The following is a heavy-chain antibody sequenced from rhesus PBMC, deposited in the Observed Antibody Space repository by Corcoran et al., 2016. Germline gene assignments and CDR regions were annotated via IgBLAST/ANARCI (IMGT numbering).Heavy chain of an antibody. D-gene: IGHD6-31*01. V-gene: IGHV4-80*01. CDR2: INGNSWSP. J-gene: IGHJ4*01. CDR1: GDFFSGYW. CDR3: ARSAAGCDF. Sequence: QVQLLESGPGLVKPSETLSPTCGVSGDFFSGYWWSWIRQPPGKGLGWIGEINGNSWSPNYNPALTSRVTISKDASKNQFALKLTSVTAADTAVYYCARSAAGCDFWGQGVLVTVSS.